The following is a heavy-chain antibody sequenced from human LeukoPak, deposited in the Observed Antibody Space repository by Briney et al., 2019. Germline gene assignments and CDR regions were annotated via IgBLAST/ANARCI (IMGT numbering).Heavy chain of an antibody. CDR2: ISSSGTYT. V-gene: IGHV3-11*06. D-gene: IGHD1-26*01. CDR1: GFYFSDYY. J-gene: IGHJ4*02. Sequence: GGSLRLSCAASGFYFSDYYMTWIRQAPGKGLEWVSYISSSGTYTNYADSVKGRFTISRDNAKKSLYLQMNSLSADDTAVYYCAKIAGTYSRDYWGQGTLVTVSS. CDR3: AKIAGTYSRDY.